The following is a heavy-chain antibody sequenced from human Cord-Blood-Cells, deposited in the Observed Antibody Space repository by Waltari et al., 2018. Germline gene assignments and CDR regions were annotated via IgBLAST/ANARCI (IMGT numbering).Heavy chain of an antibody. CDR2: IYYSGST. J-gene: IGHJ3*02. CDR3: ARDFSTRAFDI. V-gene: IGHV4-31*03. Sequence: QVQLQESGPGLVKPSQTLSLTCTVSGRSIISGGDYWSWTRQHPGKGLEWIGYIYYSGSTYYNPSLKSRVTISVDTSKNQFSLKLSSVTAADTAVYYCARDFSTRAFDIWGQGTMVTVSS. CDR1: GRSIISGGDY. D-gene: IGHD3-3*01.